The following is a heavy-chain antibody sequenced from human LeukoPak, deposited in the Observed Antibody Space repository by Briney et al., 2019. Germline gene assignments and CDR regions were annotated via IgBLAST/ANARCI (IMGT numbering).Heavy chain of an antibody. CDR3: AKEPYSDILTGAYYFDY. D-gene: IGHD3-9*01. CDR1: GFTFSSYA. V-gene: IGHV3-23*01. Sequence: GGSLRLSCAASGFTFSSYAMSWVRHAPGKGLEWVSAISGSGGSTYYEDSVRGRFTISRDNSKNTLYLQRNSLRAEDTAVYYCAKEPYSDILTGAYYFDYWGQGTLVTVSS. CDR2: ISGSGGST. J-gene: IGHJ4*02.